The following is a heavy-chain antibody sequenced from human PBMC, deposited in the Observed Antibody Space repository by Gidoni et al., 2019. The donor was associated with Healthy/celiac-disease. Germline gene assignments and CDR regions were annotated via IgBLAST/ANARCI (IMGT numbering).Heavy chain of an antibody. CDR3: ARGSPGRKQLVLIGPFDI. D-gene: IGHD6-13*01. V-gene: IGHV3-13*01. CDR2: GDT. J-gene: IGHJ3*02. Sequence: GDTYYPGSVKGRFTISRENAKNSLYLQMNSLRAGDTAVYYCARGSPGRKQLVLIGPFDIWGQGTMVTVSS.